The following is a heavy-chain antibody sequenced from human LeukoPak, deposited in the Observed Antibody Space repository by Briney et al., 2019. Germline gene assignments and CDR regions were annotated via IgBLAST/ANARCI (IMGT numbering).Heavy chain of an antibody. J-gene: IGHJ6*02. D-gene: IGHD3-22*01. Sequence: SETLSLTCTVSGGSISSSSYYWGWIRQPPGKGLEWIGSIYYSGSTYYNPSLKSRVTISVDTSKNQFSLKLSSVTAADTAVYYCARVSYYYDSSGYQTRAYYYYGMDVWGQGTTVTVSS. CDR2: IYYSGST. CDR3: ARVSYYYDSSGYQTRAYYYYGMDV. CDR1: GGSISSSSYY. V-gene: IGHV4-39*07.